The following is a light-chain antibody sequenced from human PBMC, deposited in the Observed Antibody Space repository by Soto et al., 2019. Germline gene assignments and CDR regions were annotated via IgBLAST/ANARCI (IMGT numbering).Light chain of an antibody. CDR3: QQYVSYPRT. CDR2: GAS. CDR1: QSVSSNY. Sequence: DIVLTQSPGTLSLSPGDRATLSCRASQSVSSNYLAWYQQKPGQAPRLLIYGASSRATGITDRFSGGGSGTDFTLPISRLEPAECVVYYCQQYVSYPRTCGQGTKLEIK. J-gene: IGKJ1*01. V-gene: IGKV3-20*01.